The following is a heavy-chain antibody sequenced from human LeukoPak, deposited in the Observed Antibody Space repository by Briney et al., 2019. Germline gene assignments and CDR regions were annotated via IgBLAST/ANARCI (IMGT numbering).Heavy chain of an antibody. CDR2: IYYSGST. CDR3: ARIRLRGRFDP. Sequence: SETLSLTCTVSGGSISSYYWSWIRQPPGKGLEWIGYIYYSGSTNYNPSLKSRVTISVDTSKNQFSLKLSSVTAPDTAVYYCARIRLRGRFDPWGQGTLVTVSS. D-gene: IGHD2-15*01. V-gene: IGHV4-59*01. CDR1: GGSISSYY. J-gene: IGHJ5*02.